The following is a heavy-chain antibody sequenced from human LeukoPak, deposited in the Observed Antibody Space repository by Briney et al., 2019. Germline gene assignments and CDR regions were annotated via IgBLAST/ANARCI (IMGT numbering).Heavy chain of an antibody. D-gene: IGHD3-10*01. J-gene: IGHJ4*02. Sequence: GESLRLSCAASGFTFSNYAMSWVRQAPGKGLEWVSAISGSGDSTYYADPLKGRFTISRDNSKNTVYLHINSLRAEDTAVYRCANALTLVRGVIAPLDYWGQGTLVTVSS. V-gene: IGHV3-23*01. CDR2: ISGSGDST. CDR1: GFTFSNYA. CDR3: ANALTLVRGVIAPLDY.